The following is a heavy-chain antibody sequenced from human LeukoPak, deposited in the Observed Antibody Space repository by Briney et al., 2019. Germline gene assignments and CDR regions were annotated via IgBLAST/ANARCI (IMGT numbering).Heavy chain of an antibody. Sequence: ASVKVSCKASGYTFTSYDINWVRQATGQGLEWMGWMNPNSGNTGYAQKFQGRVTITRNTSISTAYMELSSLRSEDTAVYYCARVVGAHDAFDIWGQGTMVTVSS. D-gene: IGHD1-26*01. CDR2: MNPNSGNT. V-gene: IGHV1-8*03. CDR3: ARVVGAHDAFDI. J-gene: IGHJ3*02. CDR1: GYTFTSYD.